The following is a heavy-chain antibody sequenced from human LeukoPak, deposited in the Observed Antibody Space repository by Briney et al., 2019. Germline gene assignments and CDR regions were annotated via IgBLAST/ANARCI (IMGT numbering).Heavy chain of an antibody. CDR1: GFMCDSYG. J-gene: IGHJ1*01. CDR2: VWYDGSNE. V-gene: IGHV3-33*03. Sequence: GRSLRLSCAASGFMCDSYGMHWVRQTPGKGLEWVAGVWYDGSNEKYADSVKGRFTISRDNSKDTLDLQMNSLRAEDTAVYYCVKDKGSGWLQQVYFQHWGQGTLVTVSS. CDR3: VKDKGSGWLQQVYFQH. D-gene: IGHD6-19*01.